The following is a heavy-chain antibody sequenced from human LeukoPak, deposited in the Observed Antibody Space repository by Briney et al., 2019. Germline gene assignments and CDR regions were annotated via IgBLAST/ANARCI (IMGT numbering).Heavy chain of an antibody. D-gene: IGHD3-10*01. Sequence: SETLSLTCTVSGGSISSGDYHWNWIRQSPGKGLEWIGFIHDSGSTYYTPSLKSRVTMSRDMSKKQFSLMLTSATAADTAVYYCARGFGSGSYYYGWFDPWGQGTLVTVSS. V-gene: IGHV4-30-4*01. CDR3: ARGFGSGSYYYGWFDP. CDR1: GGSISSGDYH. CDR2: IHDSGST. J-gene: IGHJ5*02.